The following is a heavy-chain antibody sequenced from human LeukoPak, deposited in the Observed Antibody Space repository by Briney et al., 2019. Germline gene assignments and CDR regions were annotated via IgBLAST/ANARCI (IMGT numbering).Heavy chain of an antibody. CDR1: GGSISSSSVY. J-gene: IGHJ4*02. D-gene: IGHD6-19*01. CDR2: ISYSGSTT. V-gene: IGHV4-39*07. Sequence: KTSETLSLTCTVSGGSISSSSVYWGWIRQPPGKGLEWIATISYSGSTTSYNPSLKSRVTISVDTSKNQFSLKLSSVTAADTAVYYCARGIAVAGTEGPGDYWGQGTLVTVSS. CDR3: ARGIAVAGTEGPGDY.